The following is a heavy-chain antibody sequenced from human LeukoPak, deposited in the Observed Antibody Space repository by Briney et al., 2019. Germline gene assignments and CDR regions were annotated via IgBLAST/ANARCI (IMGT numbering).Heavy chain of an antibody. CDR3: AHSYHDFWSGYRWFDP. V-gene: IGHV2-5*01. CDR1: GFSLSTSGVG. CDR2: IYWNDDK. Sequence: SGPTLVNPTQTLTLTCTFSGFSLSTSGVGVGWIRQPPGKALEWLALIYWNDDKRYSPSLKSRLTITKDTSKNQVVLTMTNMDPVDTATYYCAHSYHDFWSGYRWFDPWGQGTLVTVSS. D-gene: IGHD3-3*01. J-gene: IGHJ5*02.